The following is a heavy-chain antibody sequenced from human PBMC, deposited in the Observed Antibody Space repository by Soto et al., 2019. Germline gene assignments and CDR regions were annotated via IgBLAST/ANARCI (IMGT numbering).Heavy chain of an antibody. Sequence: QVQLVQSGAEVKKSGASVKVSCKASGYTFTGYYIHWVRQAPGQGLEWMGEISPNSGGTKYAQKFQGRVTMTRDTSITTVYMDLSNLRPDDTAVYYCGKGRSGDVDFFYWGQGTLVTVYS. CDR1: GYTFTGYY. CDR2: ISPNSGGT. CDR3: GKGRSGDVDFFY. V-gene: IGHV1-2*02. J-gene: IGHJ4*02. D-gene: IGHD1-26*01.